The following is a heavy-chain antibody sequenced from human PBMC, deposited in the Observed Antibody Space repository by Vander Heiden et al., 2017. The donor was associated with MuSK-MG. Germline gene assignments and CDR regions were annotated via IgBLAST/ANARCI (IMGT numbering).Heavy chain of an antibody. Sequence: EVQLVESGGGLVQPGGSLRLSCAASGFTFSSYEMNWVRQAPGKGLEWVSYISSSGSTIYYADSVKGRFTISRDNAKNSLYLQMNSLRAEDTAVYYCARDRGCSGGSCYWFDYWGQGTLVTVSS. V-gene: IGHV3-48*03. J-gene: IGHJ4*02. CDR3: ARDRGCSGGSCYWFDY. D-gene: IGHD2-15*01. CDR1: GFTFSSYE. CDR2: ISSSGSTI.